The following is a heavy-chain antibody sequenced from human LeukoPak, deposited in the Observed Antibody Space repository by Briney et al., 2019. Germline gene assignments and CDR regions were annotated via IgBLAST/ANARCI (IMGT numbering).Heavy chain of an antibody. CDR3: ASSASLVCLDY. Sequence: PGGSLRLSCAASGFTVSSNYMSWVRQAPGKGLEWVSVIYSGGSTYFANSVKGRSTISRDNSKNMLFLQMNSLRAEDTAVYFCASSASLVCLDYWGQGTLVTVSS. CDR1: GFTVSSNY. D-gene: IGHD2-2*01. CDR2: IYSGGST. V-gene: IGHV3-53*01. J-gene: IGHJ4*02.